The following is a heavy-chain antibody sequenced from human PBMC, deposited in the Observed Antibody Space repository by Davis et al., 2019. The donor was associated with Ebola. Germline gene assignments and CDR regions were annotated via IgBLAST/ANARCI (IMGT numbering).Heavy chain of an antibody. CDR1: GYTFTGYY. CDR3: ARGSNAWYGYFDY. J-gene: IGHJ4*02. D-gene: IGHD6-19*01. Sequence: ASVKVSCKASGYTFTGYYIHWVRQAPGQGLEWMGWINPNSGGTNYTQKFQGRVTMTRDTSISTAYMELSRLRSDDTAFYYCARGSNAWYGYFDYWGQGTLVTVSS. V-gene: IGHV1-2*02. CDR2: INPNSGGT.